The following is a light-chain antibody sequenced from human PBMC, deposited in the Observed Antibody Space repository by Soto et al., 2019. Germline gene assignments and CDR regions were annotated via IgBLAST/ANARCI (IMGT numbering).Light chain of an antibody. Sequence: GERAALSSRASQSVSSYLTWYQQKPGQAPRLLIYDASTRATGIPARFSGSGSGTDFTLTISCLQPDDFATYYCQHYNNYCEAFGQGAKVDIK. J-gene: IGKJ1*01. CDR1: QSVSSY. V-gene: IGKV3D-15*01. CDR3: QHYNNYCEA. CDR2: DAS.